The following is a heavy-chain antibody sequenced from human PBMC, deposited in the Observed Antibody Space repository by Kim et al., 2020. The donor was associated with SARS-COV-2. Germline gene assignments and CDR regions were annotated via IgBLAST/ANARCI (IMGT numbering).Heavy chain of an antibody. CDR2: IYSGGST. CDR1: GFTVSSNY. J-gene: IGHJ4*02. D-gene: IGHD6-19*01. CDR3: ARDTHLGSGWYSVTPPPRAY. V-gene: IGHV3-66*01. Sequence: GGSLRLSCAASGFTVSSNYMSWVRQAPGKGLEWVSVIYSGGSTYYADSVKGRFTISRDNSKNTLYLQMNSLRAEDTAVYYCARDTHLGSGWYSVTPPPRAYWGQGTLVTVSS.